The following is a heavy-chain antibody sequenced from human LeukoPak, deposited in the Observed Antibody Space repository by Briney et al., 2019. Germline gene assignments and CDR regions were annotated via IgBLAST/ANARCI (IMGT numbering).Heavy chain of an antibody. CDR3: ARARGGSYYYNYMDV. Sequence: SVKVSCKTSGYNFIIYGINWVRQAPGQGLEWMGGIIPIFGTANYAQKFQGRVTITADKSTSTAYMELSSLRSEDTAVYYCARARGGSYYYNYMDVWGKGTTVTVSS. CDR1: GYNFIIYG. V-gene: IGHV1-69*06. CDR2: IIPIFGTA. D-gene: IGHD3-16*01. J-gene: IGHJ6*03.